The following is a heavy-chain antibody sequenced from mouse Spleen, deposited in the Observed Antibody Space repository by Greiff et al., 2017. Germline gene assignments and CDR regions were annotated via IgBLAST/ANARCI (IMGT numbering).Heavy chain of an antibody. Sequence: LQQPGSELVRPGASVKLSCKASGYTFTSYWMHWVKQRPGQGLEWIGNIYPGSGSTKYNEKFKGKATLTTDKSSSTAYMQLSRLTSEDSAVYFCARGLPPFAYWGQGTLVTVSA. CDR3: ARGLPPFAY. V-gene: IGHV1S22*01. CDR1: GYTFTSYW. D-gene: IGHD2-2*01. CDR2: IYPGSGST. J-gene: IGHJ3*01.